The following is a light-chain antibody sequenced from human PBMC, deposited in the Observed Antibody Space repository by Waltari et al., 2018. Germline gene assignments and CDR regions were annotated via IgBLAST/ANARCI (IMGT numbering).Light chain of an antibody. CDR3: QQYGKSPLT. CDR1: QSVDLNY. V-gene: IGKV3-20*01. CDR2: GTS. Sequence: EIVLTQSPGTLSLSPGERATLSCRASQSVDLNYLAWYQRKPGQAPRLLIYGTSSRATGIPDRFSGSVSGTDFTLTISRLEPEDFAVYHCQQYGKSPLTFGGGTKVEIK. J-gene: IGKJ4*01.